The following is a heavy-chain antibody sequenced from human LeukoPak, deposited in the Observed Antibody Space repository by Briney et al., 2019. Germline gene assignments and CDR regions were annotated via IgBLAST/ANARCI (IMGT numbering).Heavy chain of an antibody. Sequence: QTGGSLRLSCAASGFTFTNYAMSWVRQAPGKGLEWVSSINPSSGNTYYADSVKGRFTISGDNSKNTLYLQMNSLRAEDTAVYYCARASYSSRFYFDYWGQGTLVTVSS. J-gene: IGHJ4*02. V-gene: IGHV3-23*01. D-gene: IGHD6-13*01. CDR3: ARASYSSRFYFDY. CDR2: INPSSGNT. CDR1: GFTFTNYA.